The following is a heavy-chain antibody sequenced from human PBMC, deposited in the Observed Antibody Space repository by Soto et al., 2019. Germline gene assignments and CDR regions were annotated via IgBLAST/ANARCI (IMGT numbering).Heavy chain of an antibody. D-gene: IGHD3-10*01. CDR2: ISAYNGNT. J-gene: IGHJ5*02. Sequence: QVQLVQSGAEVKKPGASVKVSCKASGYTFTSYGISWVRQAPGQGLEWMGWISAYNGNTNYAQKLQGRGTMTTDTSTSTAYMELRSLRSDDTAVYYCARDPIGMMVRDDWFDPWGQGTLVTVSS. CDR3: ARDPIGMMVRDDWFDP. V-gene: IGHV1-18*01. CDR1: GYTFTSYG.